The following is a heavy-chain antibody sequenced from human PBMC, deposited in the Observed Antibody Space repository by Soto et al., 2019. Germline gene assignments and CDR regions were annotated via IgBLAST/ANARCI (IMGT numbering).Heavy chain of an antibody. D-gene: IGHD3-9*01. CDR1: EFSFSSYA. Sequence: GGSLRLSXTASEFSFSSYAMHWIRQSPGKGLEWVAVISFNGNSLHYADSVKDRFTISRDNSKSTLYLQMNNMRTEDTAVYYCARTFDTITYYFDYWGQGTLVTVS. V-gene: IGHV3-30-3*01. J-gene: IGHJ4*02. CDR3: ARTFDTITYYFDY. CDR2: ISFNGNSL.